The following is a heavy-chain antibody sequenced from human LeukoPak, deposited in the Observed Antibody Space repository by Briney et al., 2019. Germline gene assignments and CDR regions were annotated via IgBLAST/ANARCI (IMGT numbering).Heavy chain of an antibody. Sequence: GGSLRLSCAASGFTFSSYSMNWVRQAPGKGLEWVSFISTSSSYIYYADSVKGRFTISRDNAKNSLYLQMNSLRAEDTAVYYCARASNSWYYFDYWGQGTLVTVSS. CDR2: ISTSSSYI. V-gene: IGHV3-21*01. CDR3: ARASNSWYYFDY. J-gene: IGHJ4*02. D-gene: IGHD6-13*01. CDR1: GFTFSSYS.